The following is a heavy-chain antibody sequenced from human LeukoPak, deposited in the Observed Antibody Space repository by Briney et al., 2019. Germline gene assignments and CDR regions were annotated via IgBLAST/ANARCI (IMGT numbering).Heavy chain of an antibody. J-gene: IGHJ4*02. V-gene: IGHV4-31*03. CDR3: ARGVSSCSGWYGPKAFDY. Sequence: SETLSLTCTVSGGSISSGGYYWSWIRQHPGKGLEWIGYIYYSGSTYYNPSLKSRVTISVDTSKNQFSLKLSSVTAADTAVYYCARGVSSCSGWYGPKAFDYWGQGTLVTVSS. CDR2: IYYSGST. CDR1: GGSISSGGYY. D-gene: IGHD6-19*01.